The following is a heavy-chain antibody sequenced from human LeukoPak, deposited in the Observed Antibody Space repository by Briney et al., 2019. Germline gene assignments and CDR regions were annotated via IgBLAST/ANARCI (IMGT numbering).Heavy chain of an antibody. CDR1: GFTFSNYW. Sequence: GGSLRLSCAAAGFTFSNYWMHWVRQAPGKGLVWVAAIKTDGSDMQYADSVKGRFAISRDNAKNTVYLQMNSLRAEDTAVYYCASMKGATRGAFDYWGQGTLVTVSS. CDR2: IKTDGSDM. V-gene: IGHV3-74*03. J-gene: IGHJ4*02. D-gene: IGHD1-26*01. CDR3: ASMKGATRGAFDY.